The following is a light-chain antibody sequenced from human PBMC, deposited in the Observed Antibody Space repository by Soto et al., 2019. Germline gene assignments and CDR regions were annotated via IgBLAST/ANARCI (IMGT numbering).Light chain of an antibody. CDR3: QNRNRWPLA. Sequence: EIVMTQSPATLSVSPGGRATLSCRASQSISDTLAWYQQKPGQAPRLLIYSASRGATGFPARFSGSGFGTDFTLTISSLEPEDFAVYYCQNRNRWPLAFGGGTKVDIK. CDR1: QSISDT. V-gene: IGKV3-15*01. CDR2: SAS. J-gene: IGKJ4*01.